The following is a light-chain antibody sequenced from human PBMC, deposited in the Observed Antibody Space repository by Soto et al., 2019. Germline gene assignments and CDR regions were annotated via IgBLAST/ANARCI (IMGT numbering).Light chain of an antibody. CDR3: QQYESFSYT. V-gene: IGKV1-5*03. CDR2: KAS. J-gene: IGKJ2*01. CDR1: QSITSW. Sequence: IQMTQSPSTLSASVGDRVTITCRASQSITSWLAWYQQKPGKAPKLLIYKASTLESGVPSRFSGSGSGTEFTLTISSLQPDDFASYYCQQYESFSYTFGQGTKLEIK.